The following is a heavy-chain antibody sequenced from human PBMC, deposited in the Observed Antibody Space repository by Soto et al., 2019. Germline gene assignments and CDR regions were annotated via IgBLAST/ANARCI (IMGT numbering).Heavy chain of an antibody. CDR3: ARRKERSGPHYFDS. CDR1: GYTFITYD. D-gene: IGHD6-25*01. J-gene: IGHJ4*02. CDR2: MNPSNGNA. V-gene: IGHV1-8*01. Sequence: VKVSCKASGYTFITYDIHWVRQATGQGLEWMGWMNPSNGNAGYAQKFQGRVTMTRNTSISTAYMDLSSLRSEDTAVYFCARRKERSGPHYFDSWGQGTLVTVSS.